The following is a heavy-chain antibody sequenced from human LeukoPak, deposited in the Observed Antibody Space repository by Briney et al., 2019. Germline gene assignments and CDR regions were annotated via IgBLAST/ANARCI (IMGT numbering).Heavy chain of an antibody. J-gene: IGHJ4*02. CDR2: ISYSGTT. Sequence: PSETLSLTCTVSGGSISISTYHWGRIRQPTGKGLEWIGTISYSGTTFYNPSLLSRLTIAVDTSKNQFSLKLTSVTAADTAVYYCARHQFNGGTPRQCDYWGQGTLLTVSS. CDR3: ARHQFNGGTPRQCDY. CDR1: GGSISISTYH. V-gene: IGHV4-39*01. D-gene: IGHD4-23*01.